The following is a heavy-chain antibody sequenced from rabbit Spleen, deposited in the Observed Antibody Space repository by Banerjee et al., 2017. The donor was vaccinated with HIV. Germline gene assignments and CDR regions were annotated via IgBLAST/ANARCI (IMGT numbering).Heavy chain of an antibody. V-gene: IGHV1S40*01. D-gene: IGHD4-2*01. J-gene: IGHJ3*01. CDR2: IYTDGSGDT. Sequence: QQLVESGGGLVKPGASLTLTCTASGFSFSSSDYMCWVRQAPGKGLEWSACIYTDGSGDTYAASSAKGRFSISKTSSTTVTLQMTSLTAADTAAYFCARADPGYAGWGRLDLWGPGTLVTVS. CDR3: ARADPGYAGWGRLDL. CDR1: GFSFSSSDY.